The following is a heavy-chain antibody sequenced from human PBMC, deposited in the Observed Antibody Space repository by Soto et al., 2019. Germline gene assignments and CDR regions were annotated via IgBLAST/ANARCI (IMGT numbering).Heavy chain of an antibody. V-gene: IGHV3-30*18. CDR3: AKQRIDSSSWYFMGDY. J-gene: IGHJ4*02. CDR2: ISYDGSNK. D-gene: IGHD6-13*01. Sequence: QVQLVESGGGVVQPGRSLRLSCAASGFTFSSYGMHWVRQAPGKGLEWVAVISYDGSNKYYADSVKGRFTISSDNSKNTLYLQMNSLRAEDTAVYYCAKQRIDSSSWYFMGDYWGQGTLVTVSS. CDR1: GFTFSSYG.